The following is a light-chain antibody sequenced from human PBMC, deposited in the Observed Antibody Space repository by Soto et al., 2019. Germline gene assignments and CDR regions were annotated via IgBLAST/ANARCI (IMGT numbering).Light chain of an antibody. CDR3: QQYNDWPIT. CDR1: LSVSVY. CDR2: DAS. Sequence: VVLTQSPATLSLSPGERATHSCRTSLSVSVYLDWYQQKPGQAPRLLISDASNRATGIPARFSGSGSGTEFTLTISSLQSEDFAIYYCQQYNDWPITFGPGTRLEIK. J-gene: IGKJ5*01. V-gene: IGKV3-11*01.